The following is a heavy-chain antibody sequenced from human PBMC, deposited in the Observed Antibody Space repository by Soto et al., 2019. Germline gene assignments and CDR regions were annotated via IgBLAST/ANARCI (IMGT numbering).Heavy chain of an antibody. CDR1: GFTFSDYG. CDR2: MSYAGSYK. Sequence: GGSLRLSCAVSGFTFSDYGMHWVRQAPGKGLEWVAVMSYAGSYKYYADSVKGSFTISRDTSKNTLFLQMNSLRAEDTALYFCAKDGTTGGQHYYGMDVWCQGTTVTVSS. D-gene: IGHD2-15*01. J-gene: IGHJ6*02. CDR3: AKDGTTGGQHYYGMDV. V-gene: IGHV3-30*18.